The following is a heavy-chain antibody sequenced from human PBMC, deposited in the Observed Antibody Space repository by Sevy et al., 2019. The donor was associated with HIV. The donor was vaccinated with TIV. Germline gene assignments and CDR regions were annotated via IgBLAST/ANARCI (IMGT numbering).Heavy chain of an antibody. Sequence: ASVKVSCKASGYTFTGYYMHWVRQAPGQGLEWMGRINPNSGGTNYAQKFQGRVTMTRDTSISTAYMELGRLGSDDTAVCYCARGGGVAWEGPSDGMDVWGQGTTVTVSS. V-gene: IGHV1-2*06. CDR3: ARGGGVAWEGPSDGMDV. J-gene: IGHJ6*02. CDR2: INPNSGGT. D-gene: IGHD1-26*01. CDR1: GYTFTGYY.